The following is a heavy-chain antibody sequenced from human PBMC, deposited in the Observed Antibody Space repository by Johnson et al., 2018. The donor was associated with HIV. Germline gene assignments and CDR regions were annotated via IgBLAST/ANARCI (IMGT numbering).Heavy chain of an antibody. Sequence: MLLVESGGGVVRPGGSLRLSCAASGFTFDDYGMSWVRQAPGKGLEWVSGINWNGGSTGYADSVKGRFTLSRDNSKNTMDLQMNSLRAEDTAVYYCAKEYYYDSSGFPDAFDIWGQGTMVTVSS. CDR1: GFTFDDYG. D-gene: IGHD3-22*01. CDR2: INWNGGST. CDR3: AKEYYYDSSGFPDAFDI. V-gene: IGHV3-20*04. J-gene: IGHJ3*02.